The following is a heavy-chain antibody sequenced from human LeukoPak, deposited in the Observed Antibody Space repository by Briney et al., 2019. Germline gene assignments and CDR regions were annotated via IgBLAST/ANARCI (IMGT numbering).Heavy chain of an antibody. CDR2: MNSDGSSK. V-gene: IGHV3-74*01. D-gene: IGHD3-22*01. Sequence: GGSLRLSCAVSGFTLSVYWMHWVRQAPGKGLVWVSRMNSDGSSKTYADSAKGRFTISRDNSKNTLYLQMNSLRAEDTAVYYCARGAAYYYDSSGYINFDYWGQGTLVTVSS. J-gene: IGHJ4*02. CDR3: ARGAAYYYDSSGYINFDY. CDR1: GFTLSVYW.